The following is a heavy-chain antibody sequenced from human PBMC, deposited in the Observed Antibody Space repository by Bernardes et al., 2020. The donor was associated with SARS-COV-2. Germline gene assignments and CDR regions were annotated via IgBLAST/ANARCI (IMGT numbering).Heavy chain of an antibody. J-gene: IGHJ4*02. Sequence: GGSLRLSCAASGFTFSSYAMSWVRQAPGKGLEWFSAISGSGGSTYYADSVKGRFTISRDNSKNTLYLQMNSLRAEDTAVYYCAKILPAAIFPLLFDYWGQGTLVTVSS. CDR1: GFTFSSYA. CDR3: AKILPAAIFPLLFDY. CDR2: ISGSGGST. D-gene: IGHD2-2*01. V-gene: IGHV3-23*01.